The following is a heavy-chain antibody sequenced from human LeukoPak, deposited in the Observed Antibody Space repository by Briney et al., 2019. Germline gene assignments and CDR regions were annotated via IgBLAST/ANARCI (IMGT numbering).Heavy chain of an antibody. CDR3: ARVFGSGYDDAFDI. CDR2: IYYSGST. Sequence: PSETLSLTCTVSGGSISSYYWSWIRQPPGKGLEWIGYIYYSGSTNYNPSLKSRVTISVDTSKNQFSLKLSSVTAADTAVYYCARVFGSGYDDAFDIWGQGTMVTVSS. V-gene: IGHV4-59*01. J-gene: IGHJ3*02. CDR1: GGSISSYY. D-gene: IGHD5-12*01.